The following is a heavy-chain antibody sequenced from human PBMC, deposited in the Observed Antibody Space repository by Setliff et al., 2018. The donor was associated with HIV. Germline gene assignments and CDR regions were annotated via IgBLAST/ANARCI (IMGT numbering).Heavy chain of an antibody. V-gene: IGHV4-61*09. Sequence: SETLSLTCSVSGDSLDSIADGNVFWGWVRQPVGKGLEWIGQIFPTGSTDYDPFLESRVTMSVDTSKNQFSLKLSSVTAADTAVYYCARGGGYDRSGYYPFDYWGQGTPVTVSS. J-gene: IGHJ4*02. CDR1: GDSLDSIADGNVF. CDR2: IFPTGST. CDR3: ARGGGYDRSGYYPFDY. D-gene: IGHD3-22*01.